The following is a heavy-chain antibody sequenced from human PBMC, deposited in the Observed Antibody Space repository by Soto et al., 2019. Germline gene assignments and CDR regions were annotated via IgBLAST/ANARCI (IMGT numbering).Heavy chain of an antibody. CDR3: TTGSVEGI. J-gene: IGHJ6*02. V-gene: IGHV3-15*07. CDR2: IKTSAGGGAT. Sequence: EVQLVESAGGLVKPGGSLRLSCVASGFSFNKAGMTWARKAQGEGLEWVGRIKTSAGGGATDYAAPVQGRFTISRDDSKNALYLHMNSLRTEDTAIYYCTTGSVEGIWGQGTTVTVSS. D-gene: IGHD2-15*01. CDR1: GFSFNKAG.